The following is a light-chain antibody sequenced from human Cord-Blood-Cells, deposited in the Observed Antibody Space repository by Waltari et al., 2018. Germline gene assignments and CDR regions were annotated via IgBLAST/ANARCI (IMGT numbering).Light chain of an antibody. CDR1: QSISSY. J-gene: IGKJ1*01. Sequence: DIQMTQSPSSLSASVGDRVTITCRASQSISSYFNWYQQKPGKAPKLLIYAASSLQSGVPSMFSGSGSGTDFTLTISSLQPEDFATYYCQQSYSTWTFGQGTKVEIK. CDR2: AAS. CDR3: QQSYSTWT. V-gene: IGKV1-39*01.